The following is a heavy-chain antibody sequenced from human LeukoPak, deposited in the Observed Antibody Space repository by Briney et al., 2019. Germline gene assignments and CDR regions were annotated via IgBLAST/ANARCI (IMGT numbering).Heavy chain of an antibody. CDR1: GGSISSSSYY. J-gene: IGHJ4*02. D-gene: IGHD6-13*01. V-gene: IGHV4-39*07. Sequence: SETLSLTCTVSGGSISSSSYYWSWIRQPPGKGLEWVGEINHSGSTNYNPSLKSRVTISVDTSKNQFSLKLSSVTAADTAVYYCARLETAASSFDYWGQGTLVTVSS. CDR2: INHSGST. CDR3: ARLETAASSFDY.